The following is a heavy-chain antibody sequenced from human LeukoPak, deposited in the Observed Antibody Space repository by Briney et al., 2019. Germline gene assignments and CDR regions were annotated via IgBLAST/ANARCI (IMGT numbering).Heavy chain of an antibody. J-gene: IGHJ4*02. Sequence: GRSLRLSCAASGFTFSSYGMHWVRQAPGKGLEWVAVISYDGSNKYYADSVKGRFTISRDNAKNSLYLQMNSLRAEDTAVYYCGRDFNYWGQGTLVTVAS. V-gene: IGHV3-30*03. CDR3: GRDFNY. CDR1: GFTFSSYG. CDR2: ISYDGSNK.